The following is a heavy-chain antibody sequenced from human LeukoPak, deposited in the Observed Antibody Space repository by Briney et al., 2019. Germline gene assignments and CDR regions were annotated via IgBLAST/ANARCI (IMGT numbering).Heavy chain of an antibody. CDR2: ISSAGSTK. CDR1: GVTFSSYA. V-gene: IGHV3-30-3*01. CDR3: ARRIFQGSSGWYLFDY. Sequence: GRSLRLSCAASGVTFSSYAMHWVRQAAGMGLEWVAVISSAGSTKYYADSVEGRFTVSRDNSENTLYLQMNSLRAEDTAVYYCARRIFQGSSGWYLFDYWGQGTLVTVSS. J-gene: IGHJ4*02. D-gene: IGHD6-19*01.